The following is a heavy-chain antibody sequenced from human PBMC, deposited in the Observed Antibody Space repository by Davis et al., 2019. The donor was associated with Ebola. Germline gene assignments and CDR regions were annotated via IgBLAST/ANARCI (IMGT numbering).Heavy chain of an antibody. CDR3: ARVSGPVWESYYYYGMDV. Sequence: GESLKISCAASGFTFSDYYMSWIRQAPGKGLEWVSYISSSGSTIYYADSVKGRFTISRDNAKNSLYLQMNSLRAEDTAVYYCARVSGPVWESYYYYGMDVWGQGTTVTVSS. D-gene: IGHD1-26*01. V-gene: IGHV3-11*01. J-gene: IGHJ6*02. CDR1: GFTFSDYY. CDR2: ISSSGSTI.